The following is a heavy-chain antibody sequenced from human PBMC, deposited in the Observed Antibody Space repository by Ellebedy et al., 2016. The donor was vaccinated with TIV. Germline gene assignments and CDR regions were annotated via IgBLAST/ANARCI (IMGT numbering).Heavy chain of an antibody. CDR3: AREPPGGRYPDVWFDP. Sequence: ASVKVSCKASGYTFTGYYMHWVRQAPGQGLEWMGWINPNSGGTNYAQKFQGRVTMTRDTSISTAYMELSSLRSEDTAVYYCAREPPGGRYPDVWFDPWGQGTLVTVSS. CDR1: GYTFTGYY. V-gene: IGHV1-2*02. J-gene: IGHJ5*02. CDR2: INPNSGGT. D-gene: IGHD1-1*01.